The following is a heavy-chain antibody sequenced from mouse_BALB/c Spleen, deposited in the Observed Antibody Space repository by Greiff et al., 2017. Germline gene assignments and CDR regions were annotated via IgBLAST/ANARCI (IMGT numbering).Heavy chain of an antibody. CDR2: IDTSDSYT. V-gene: IGHV1-69*01. Sequence: QVQLQQPGAELVMPGASVKMSCKASGYTFTDYWMHWVKQRPGQGLEWIGAIDTSDSYTSYNQKFKGKATLTVDESSSTAYMELRSLTSEDSAVYYCAREITTASRYFDVWGAGTTVTVSS. D-gene: IGHD1-2*01. CDR1: GYTFTDYW. J-gene: IGHJ1*01. CDR3: AREITTASRYFDV.